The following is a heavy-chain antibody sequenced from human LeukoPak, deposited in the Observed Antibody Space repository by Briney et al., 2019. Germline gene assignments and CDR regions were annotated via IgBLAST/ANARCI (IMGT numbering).Heavy chain of an antibody. J-gene: IGHJ6*03. Sequence: GGSLRLSCAASGSTFSSHWMTWVRQAPGKGLEWVANIKQDGSVKYYVDSVKGRFTISRDNAKNSLYLQMNSLRVEDTAVYYCAREGNYNMDVWGKGTTVTVSS. V-gene: IGHV3-7*01. CDR1: GSTFSSHW. CDR3: AREGNYNMDV. CDR2: IKQDGSVK.